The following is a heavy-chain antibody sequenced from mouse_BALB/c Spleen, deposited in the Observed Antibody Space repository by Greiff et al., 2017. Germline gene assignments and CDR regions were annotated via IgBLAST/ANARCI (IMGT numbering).Heavy chain of an antibody. D-gene: IGHD2-4*01. J-gene: IGHJ4*01. V-gene: IGHV1-84*02. Sequence: VQLQQSGPELVKPGASVKISCKASGYTFTDYYINWVKQKPGQGLEWIGWIYPGSGNTKYNEKFKGKATLTVDTSSSTAYMQLSSLTSEDTAAYFCAREGSTMITTGYAMDYWGQGTSVTVSS. CDR2: IYPGSGNT. CDR3: AREGSTMITTGYAMDY. CDR1: GYTFTDYY.